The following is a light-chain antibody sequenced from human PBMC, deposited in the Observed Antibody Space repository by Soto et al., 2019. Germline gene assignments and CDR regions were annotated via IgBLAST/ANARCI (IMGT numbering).Light chain of an antibody. J-gene: IGLJ2*01. V-gene: IGLV2-23*01. CDR3: CSYAGSRTWV. Sequence: QSVLTQPASVSGSPGQSITISCTGTSSDVGSYSFVSWYQQHPGKAPKNMIYEGSKRPSGVSSRFSGSKSGNTASLTISGLQAEDEADYYCCSYAGSRTWVFGGGTQLTVL. CDR1: SSDVGSYSF. CDR2: EGS.